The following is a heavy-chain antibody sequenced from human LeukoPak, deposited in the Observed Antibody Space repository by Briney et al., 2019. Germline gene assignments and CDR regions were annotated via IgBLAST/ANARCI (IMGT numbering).Heavy chain of an antibody. CDR2: IKQDGSEK. CDR3: ARESCSSTSCCTSEYFQH. D-gene: IGHD2-2*02. J-gene: IGHJ1*01. CDR1: GFTFSSYA. Sequence: GGSLRLSCAASGFTFSSYAMSWVRQAPGKGLEWVANIKQDGSEKYYVDSVKGRFTISRDNAKNSLYLQMNSLRAEDTAVYYCARESCSSTSCCTSEYFQHWGQGTLVTVSS. V-gene: IGHV3-7*01.